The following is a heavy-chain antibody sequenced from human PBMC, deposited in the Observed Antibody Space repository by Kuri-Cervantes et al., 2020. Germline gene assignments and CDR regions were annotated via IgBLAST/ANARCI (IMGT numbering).Heavy chain of an antibody. V-gene: IGHV3-21*01. CDR2: ISSSSSYI. CDR3: AKDIYTYSSSCDY. Sequence: GESLKISCAASGFTFSSYSMNWVRQAPGKGLEWVSSISSSSSYIYYADSVKGRFTISRDNAKNSLYLQMNSLRAEDTAVYYCAKDIYTYSSSCDYWGQGTLVTVSS. D-gene: IGHD6-13*01. CDR1: GFTFSSYS. J-gene: IGHJ4*02.